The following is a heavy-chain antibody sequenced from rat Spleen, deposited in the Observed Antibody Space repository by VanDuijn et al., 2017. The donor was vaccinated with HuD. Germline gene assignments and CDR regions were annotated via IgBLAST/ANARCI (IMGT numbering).Heavy chain of an antibody. CDR2: IWSGGST. CDR1: GFSLTSYG. CDR3: ARDFGPFGITY. D-gene: IGHD4-3*01. Sequence: QVQLKESGPGLVQPSQTLSLTCTVSGFSLTSYGVSWVRQPPGKGLEWIGEIWSGGSTAYNSLLKSRLSITRDTSKSQVFLKMNSLQTEDTATYSCARDFGPFGITYWGQGVMVTVSS. V-gene: IGHV2-15*01. J-gene: IGHJ2*01.